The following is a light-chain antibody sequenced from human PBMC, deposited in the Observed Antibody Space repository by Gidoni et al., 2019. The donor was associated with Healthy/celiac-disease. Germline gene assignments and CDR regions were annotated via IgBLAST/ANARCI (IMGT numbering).Light chain of an antibody. Sequence: DIVTTQSPYPLALSLGERATINCKSSQSVLYSSNNKNYLAWYQQKPGQPPKLLIYWASTRESGVPDRFSGSGSGTDFTLTISSLQAEDVAVYYCQQYYSTPPWTFGQGTKVEIK. CDR2: WAS. CDR1: QSVLYSSNNKNY. J-gene: IGKJ1*01. CDR3: QQYYSTPPWT. V-gene: IGKV4-1*01.